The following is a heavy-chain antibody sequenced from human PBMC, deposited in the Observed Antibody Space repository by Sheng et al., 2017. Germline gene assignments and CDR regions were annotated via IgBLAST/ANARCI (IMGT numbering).Heavy chain of an antibody. D-gene: IGHD3-3*01. CDR3: ARWGYYDFWSWLRFDY. Sequence: EVQLVESGGGLVKPGGSLRLSCAASGFTFSSYSMNWVRQAPGKGLEWVSSISSSSSYIYYADSVKGRFTISRDNAKNSLYLQMNXLRAEDTAVYYCARWGYYDFWSWLRFDYVGPGNPGHRLL. V-gene: IGHV3-21*01. J-gene: IGHJ4*02. CDR1: GFTFSSYS. CDR2: ISSSSSYI.